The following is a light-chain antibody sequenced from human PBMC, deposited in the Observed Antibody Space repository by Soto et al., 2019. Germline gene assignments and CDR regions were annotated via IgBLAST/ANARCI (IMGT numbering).Light chain of an antibody. V-gene: IGKV1-12*02. Sequence: DIQLTQSPSSVSASVGDSVTITCRASQTVSSWLAWYQQRPGKAPKLLIYAASSLQGGVPSRFSGSGSGTYFTLSISRLQPEYFASYYCQHASSLPSFGPGTRLDIK. J-gene: IGKJ5*01. CDR3: QHASSLPS. CDR2: AAS. CDR1: QTVSSW.